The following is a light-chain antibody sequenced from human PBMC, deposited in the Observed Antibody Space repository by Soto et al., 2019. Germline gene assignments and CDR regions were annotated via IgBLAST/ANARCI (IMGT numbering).Light chain of an antibody. J-gene: IGKJ2*01. V-gene: IGKV3-15*01. CDR2: DSS. CDR3: QLRSDWPPTYT. Sequence: EIVMTQSPATLPVSPGERATLSCRASQSVSRNLAWYQQKLGQAPRLLIYDSSTRATGIAARFSGSGSGTEFTLTISSLQSEDFAVYFCQLRSDWPPTYTFGQGTKVDIK. CDR1: QSVSRN.